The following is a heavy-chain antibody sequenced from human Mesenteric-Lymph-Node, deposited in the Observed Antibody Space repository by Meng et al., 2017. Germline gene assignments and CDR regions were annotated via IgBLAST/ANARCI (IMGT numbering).Heavy chain of an antibody. CDR2: IYYSGST. J-gene: IGHJ3*02. CDR3: ARDGPAGTVTTSAFDI. CDR1: GGSISSSSYY. D-gene: IGHD6-13*01. Sequence: SETLSLTCTVSGGSISSSSYYWGWIRQPPGKGLEWIGSIYYSGSTYYNPSRKSRVTISVDTSKNQFSLKLSSVTAADTAVYYCARDGPAGTVTTSAFDIWGQGTMVTVSS. V-gene: IGHV4-39*07.